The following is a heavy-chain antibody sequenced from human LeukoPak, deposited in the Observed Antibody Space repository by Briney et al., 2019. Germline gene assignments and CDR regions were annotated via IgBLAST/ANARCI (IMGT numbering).Heavy chain of an antibody. Sequence: PSETLSLTCTVSGGSISSYYWSWIRQPPGKGLEWIGYIYYSGSTNYNPSLKSRVTISVDTSKNQFSLKLSSVTAADTAVYYCARGFRGGIAAALAYWGQGTLVTVSS. CDR3: ARGFRGGIAAALAY. CDR1: GGSISSYY. D-gene: IGHD6-13*01. V-gene: IGHV4-59*12. J-gene: IGHJ4*02. CDR2: IYYSGST.